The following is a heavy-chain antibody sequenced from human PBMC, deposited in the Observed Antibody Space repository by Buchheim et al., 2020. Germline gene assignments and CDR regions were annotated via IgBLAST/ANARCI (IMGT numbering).Heavy chain of an antibody. V-gene: IGHV4-61*01. D-gene: IGHD2-2*01. J-gene: IGHJ4*02. CDR2: VYYDGSA. CDR3: AIECTSCPTPYDY. CDR1: GGSVSSDYNY. Sequence: QVQLQESGPGLVKPSETLSLTCTVSGGSVSSDYNYWSWIRQPPGKGLEWIGYVYYDGSAKYNPSLKSRVTISVDTSKNQFFLKVNSVTAADTAVYYCAIECTSCPTPYDYWRQGTL.